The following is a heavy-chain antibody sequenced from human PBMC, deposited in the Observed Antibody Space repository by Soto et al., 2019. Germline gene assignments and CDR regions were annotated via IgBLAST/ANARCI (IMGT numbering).Heavy chain of an antibody. CDR3: ATKNEYSSSQDAFDF. CDR1: GYTFTGYY. V-gene: IGHV1-2*02. J-gene: IGHJ3*01. D-gene: IGHD6-6*01. CDR2: INPNSSST. Sequence: ASVKVSCNASGYTFTGYYMRWVREAPGQGLEWMGWINPNSSSTNYAQKFQGRVTMTRDTSISTAYMELSRLRSDDMAVYYCATKNEYSSSQDAFDFWGQGTMVTVSS.